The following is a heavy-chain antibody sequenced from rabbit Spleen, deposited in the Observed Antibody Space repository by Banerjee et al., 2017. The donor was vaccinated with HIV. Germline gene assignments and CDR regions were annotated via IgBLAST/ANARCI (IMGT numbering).Heavy chain of an antibody. D-gene: IGHD2-1*01. V-gene: IGHV1S40*01. CDR3: ARDLVAVIGWNFNL. CDR1: GFDLSTYYY. J-gene: IGHJ4*01. CDR2: IYTGSSGST. Sequence: QSLEESGGDLVKPGASLTLTCTVSGFDLSTYYYMCWVRQDPGKGLECIACIYTGSSGSTYYANWAKGRFTMSRTSSTTVTLQMTSLTAADTATYFCARDLVAVIGWNFNLWGPGTLVTVS.